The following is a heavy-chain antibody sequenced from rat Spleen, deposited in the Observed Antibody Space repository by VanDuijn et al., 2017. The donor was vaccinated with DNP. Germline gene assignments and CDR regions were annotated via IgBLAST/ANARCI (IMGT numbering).Heavy chain of an antibody. J-gene: IGHJ2*01. V-gene: IGHV5S13*01. D-gene: IGHD1-10*01. Sequence: EVQLVESGGGLVQPGRSLKLSCAASGFTFSNYDMAWVRQAPTKGLEWVASISPSGGGTYYRDSVKGRFTISRDNAQNTLYLQMSKLGSEDTATYYCARHPITTDYWGQGVMVTVSS. CDR3: ARHPITTDY. CDR2: ISPSGGGT. CDR1: GFTFSNYD.